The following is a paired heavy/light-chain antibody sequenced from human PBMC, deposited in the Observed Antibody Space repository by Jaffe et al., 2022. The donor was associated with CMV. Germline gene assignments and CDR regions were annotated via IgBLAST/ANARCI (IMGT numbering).Light chain of an antibody. J-gene: IGKJ5*01. V-gene: IGKV3-11*01. CDR2: DAS. Sequence: EIVLTQSPATLSLSPGDTATLSCRASQSVSRYLAWYQQKPGQSPRLLIYDASKRATGIPARFSGRGSGTDFTLTISSLEPEDFAVYYCQQRSNWREITFGQGTRLNIK. CDR1: QSVSRY. CDR3: QQRSNWREIT.
Heavy chain of an antibody. V-gene: IGHV5-51*01. CDR2: IFPGDSDT. J-gene: IGHJ3*01. D-gene: IGHD2-8*01. Sequence: EVQLAQSGAEVKRPGESLKISCKGSGYTFTRSWIGWVRQMPGKGLEWMGIIFPGDSDTRYSPSFRGQVTISADKSISTAYLQWSSLKASDTAIYYCARHPILTAEDGFDLWGQGTMVTVSS. CDR3: ARHPILTAEDGFDL. CDR1: GYTFTRSW.